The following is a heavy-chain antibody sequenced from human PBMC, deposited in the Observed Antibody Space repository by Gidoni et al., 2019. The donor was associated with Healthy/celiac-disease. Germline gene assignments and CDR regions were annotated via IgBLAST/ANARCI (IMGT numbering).Heavy chain of an antibody. CDR2: ISSSSSYI. D-gene: IGHD3-10*01. V-gene: IGHV3-21*01. CDR1: GFTFSSYS. CDR3: ARVQLWFGAPDGYYYGMDV. J-gene: IGHJ6*02. Sequence: EVQLVESGGGLVKPGGSLRLSCAASGFTFSSYSMNWVRQAPGKGLEWVSSISSSSSYIYYADSVKGRFTISRDNAKNSLYLQMNSLRAEDTAVYYCARVQLWFGAPDGYYYGMDVWGQGTTVTVSS.